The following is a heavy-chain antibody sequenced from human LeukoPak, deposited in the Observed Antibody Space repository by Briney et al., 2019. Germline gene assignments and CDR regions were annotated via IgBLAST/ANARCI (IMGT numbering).Heavy chain of an antibody. Sequence: GRSLRLSCAASGFTFSSYAMHWVRQAPGKGLEWVAIISYDGSNKDYADSVKGRFTLSRENSKNTLYLQMNSLRADDTALYYCARVRHYGSGSYPGYWGQGTLVTVSS. V-gene: IGHV3-30*04. CDR2: ISYDGSNK. J-gene: IGHJ4*02. CDR1: GFTFSSYA. CDR3: ARVRHYGSGSYPGY. D-gene: IGHD3-10*01.